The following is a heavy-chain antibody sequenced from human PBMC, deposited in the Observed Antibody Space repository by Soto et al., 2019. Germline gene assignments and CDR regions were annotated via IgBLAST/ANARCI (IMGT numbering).Heavy chain of an antibody. CDR2: ISYDGTNE. J-gene: IGHJ4*02. CDR3: ARDRRYYGSATRPDY. V-gene: IGHV3-30*03. Sequence: GGSLRLSCAASGFTFSSYSMNWVRQAPGKGLEWVTVISYDGTNEYYADSVKDRFTVSRDNSKNTLYLQMNSLRLEDTAVYYCARDRRYYGSATRPDYWGQGTLVTSPQ. D-gene: IGHD3-10*01. CDR1: GFTFSSYS.